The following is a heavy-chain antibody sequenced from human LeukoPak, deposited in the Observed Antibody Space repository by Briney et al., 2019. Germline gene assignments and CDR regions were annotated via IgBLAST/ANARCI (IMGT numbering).Heavy chain of an antibody. Sequence: SETLSLTCTVSGGSVRSSTYYWGWIRQPPGRGLEWIGSIYYSGSTYYNPSLKSRVTTSVDTSKNHFSLKLSSVTAADTAVYYCARQRGGGYWYFDLWGCGTLVTVSS. CDR1: GGSVRSSTYY. J-gene: IGHJ2*01. D-gene: IGHD2-15*01. CDR2: IYYSGST. CDR3: ARQRGGGYWYFDL. V-gene: IGHV4-39*01.